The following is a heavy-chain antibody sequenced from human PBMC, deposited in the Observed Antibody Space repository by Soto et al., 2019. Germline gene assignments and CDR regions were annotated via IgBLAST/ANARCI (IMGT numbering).Heavy chain of an antibody. J-gene: IGHJ6*02. V-gene: IGHV3-23*01. CDR2: VSAGGDMT. D-gene: IGHD2-8*02. Sequence: DVQLLESGGDLVQPGGSLRLSCAASGFTFSSYAMSWVRQAPGKGLEWVSSVSAGGDMTYYSDSVKGRFTISRDNSNNALVLQMNSLRAEDPALYYGARGERGVSGSTASYYESGLDVWCQGTTVSFSS. CDR1: GFTFSSYA. CDR3: ARGERGVSGSTASYYESGLDV.